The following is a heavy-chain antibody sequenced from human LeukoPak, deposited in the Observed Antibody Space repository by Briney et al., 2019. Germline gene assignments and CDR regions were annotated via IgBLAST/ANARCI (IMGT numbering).Heavy chain of an antibody. CDR3: ARSGYSSSSRGYYYYYYYMDV. Sequence: SVRVSCKASGGTFSSYAISWVRQAPGQGLEWMGGIVPIFGTANYAQKFQGRVTITTDESTSTAYMELSSLRSENTAVYYCARSGYSSSSRGYYYYYYYMDVWGKGTTVTVSS. J-gene: IGHJ6*03. D-gene: IGHD6-6*01. V-gene: IGHV1-69*05. CDR1: GGTFSSYA. CDR2: IVPIFGTA.